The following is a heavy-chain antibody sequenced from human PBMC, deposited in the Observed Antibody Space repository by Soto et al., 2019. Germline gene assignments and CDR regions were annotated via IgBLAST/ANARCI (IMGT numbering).Heavy chain of an antibody. CDR1: GYTFTNYG. D-gene: IGHD3-9*01. J-gene: IGHJ4*02. CDR3: ARAPGYSHFDY. V-gene: IGHV1-3*01. CDR2: INAGNGNA. Sequence: GASVKVSCKASGYTFTNYGIHWVRQAPGQRLEWMGLINAGNGNAKYAQKFQGRVTITTDESTSTAYMELSSLRSEGTAVYYCARAPGYSHFDYWGQGTLVTVSS.